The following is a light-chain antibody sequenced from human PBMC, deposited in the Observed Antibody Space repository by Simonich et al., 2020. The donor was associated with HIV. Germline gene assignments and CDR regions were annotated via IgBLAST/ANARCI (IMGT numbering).Light chain of an antibody. Sequence: DIQMTQSPSSLSVSVGDRVTITCRASQSISSYLNWYQQKPGKAPKFLIYAASSLQSGVPSRCSGSGSGTDFTLTISSLQPEDFATYYCQQSYTTPYTFGQGTKLEIK. V-gene: IGKV1-39*01. CDR1: QSISSY. CDR3: QQSYTTPYT. CDR2: AAS. J-gene: IGKJ2*01.